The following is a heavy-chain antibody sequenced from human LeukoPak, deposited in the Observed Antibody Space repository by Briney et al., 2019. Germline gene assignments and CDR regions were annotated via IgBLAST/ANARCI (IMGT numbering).Heavy chain of an antibody. CDR3: AKAPMEDSWYLHFDY. CDR1: GFTFSSYS. J-gene: IGHJ4*02. V-gene: IGHV3-21*01. Sequence: GGSLRLSCAASGFTFSSYSMNWVRQAPGKGLEWVSSISSSSSYIYYADSVKGRFTISRDNAKNSLYLQMNSLRAEDTAVYYCAKAPMEDSWYLHFDYWGQGTLVTVSS. CDR2: ISSSSSYI. D-gene: IGHD6-13*01.